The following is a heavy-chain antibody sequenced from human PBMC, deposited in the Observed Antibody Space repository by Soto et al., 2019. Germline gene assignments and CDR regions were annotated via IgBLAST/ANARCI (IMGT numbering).Heavy chain of an antibody. CDR2: FVPSLDTT. Sequence: QVHLVQSGTEVKKPGSSVKVSCKASGGTFSSSGFSWVRQAPGQGLEWMGMFVPSLDTTTYAQKFQARVTVTADEVTSTAYMELRSLRSEDTAVYYCARWPQPRYTADPYAVDVWGQGTRVIVSS. CDR1: GGTFSSSG. D-gene: IGHD3-16*02. CDR3: ARWPQPRYTADPYAVDV. V-gene: IGHV1-69*11. J-gene: IGHJ6*02.